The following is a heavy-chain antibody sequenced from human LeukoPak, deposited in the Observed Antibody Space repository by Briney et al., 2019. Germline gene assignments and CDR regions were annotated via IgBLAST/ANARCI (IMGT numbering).Heavy chain of an antibody. CDR1: GGSFSSYTFY. CDR2: INYSGST. Sequence: SETLSLTCTVSGGSFSSYTFYWGWIRQPPGKGLEWIGNINYSGSTYYNPSLKSRVTISVDTSKNQFSLKLSSVTAADTAVYYCARIAHPYKMDYWGQGTLVTVSS. D-gene: IGHD5-24*01. CDR3: ARIAHPYKMDY. J-gene: IGHJ4*02. V-gene: IGHV4-39*01.